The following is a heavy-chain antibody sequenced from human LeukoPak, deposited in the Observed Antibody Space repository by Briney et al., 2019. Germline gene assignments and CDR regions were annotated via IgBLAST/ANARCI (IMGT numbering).Heavy chain of an antibody. CDR1: GGSISSYY. CDR3: ARDRSSSWYDDAFDI. Sequence: SETLSLTCTVSGGSISSYYWSWIRQPAGKGLEWIGRIYTSGSTNYNPSLKSRVTMSVDTSKNQFSLKLSSVTAADTAVYYCARDRSSSWYDDAFDIWGQGTMVTVSS. V-gene: IGHV4-4*07. D-gene: IGHD6-13*01. CDR2: IYTSGST. J-gene: IGHJ3*02.